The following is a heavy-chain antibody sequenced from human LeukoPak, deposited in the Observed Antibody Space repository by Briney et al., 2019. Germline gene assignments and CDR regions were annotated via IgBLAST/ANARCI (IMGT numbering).Heavy chain of an antibody. Sequence: GGSLRLSCAASGFTFSGYPMNWVRQAPGKGLEWVSYISSSSSTIYYADSVKGRFTISRDNAKNSLYLQMNSLRAEDTAVYYCAKGIGIVGAPGAFDIWGQGTMVTVSS. CDR3: AKGIGIVGAPGAFDI. D-gene: IGHD1-26*01. CDR1: GFTFSGYP. V-gene: IGHV3-48*04. J-gene: IGHJ3*02. CDR2: ISSSSSTI.